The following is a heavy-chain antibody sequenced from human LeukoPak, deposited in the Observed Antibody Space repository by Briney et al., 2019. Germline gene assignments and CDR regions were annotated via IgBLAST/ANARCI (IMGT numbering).Heavy chain of an antibody. V-gene: IGHV4-59*12. Sequence: PSETLSLTCTVSGGSISSYYWSWIRQPPGKGLEWIGYIYYSGSTNYNPSLKSRVTISVDTSKNQFSLKLSSVTAADTAVYYCARERYCSGGSCSVWLDPWGQGTLVTVSS. CDR1: GGSISSYY. J-gene: IGHJ5*02. CDR2: IYYSGST. D-gene: IGHD2-15*01. CDR3: ARERYCSGGSCSVWLDP.